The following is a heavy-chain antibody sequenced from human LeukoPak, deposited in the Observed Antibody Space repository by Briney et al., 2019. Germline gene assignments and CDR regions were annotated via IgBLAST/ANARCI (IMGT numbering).Heavy chain of an antibody. CDR2: IYPGDSDT. J-gene: IGHJ4*02. V-gene: IGHV5-51*01. D-gene: IGHD2-2*01. CDR1: GYIFTTYW. Sequence: GASLQISSRGSGYIFTTYWIGWVRQMPGKGLEWMGIIYPGDSDTRYSPSFQGQVTMSADKSINTAYLQWSSLKASDTAMYYCARRQGCSSTSCPPDSWGQGTLVTVPS. CDR3: ARRQGCSSTSCPPDS.